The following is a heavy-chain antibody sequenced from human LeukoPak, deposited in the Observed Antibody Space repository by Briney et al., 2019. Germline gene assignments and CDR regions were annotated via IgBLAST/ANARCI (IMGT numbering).Heavy chain of an antibody. CDR1: GGPTSIISSSTYY. D-gene: IGHD6-25*01. J-gene: IGHJ4*02. Sequence: PSETLSLTCTVSGGPTSIISSSTYYWGWIRQAPGKGLEWIGSLYYGENSHYNPSLKSRATLSVDTSNNQFSLKLTSVTAADAAVYFCARQLPTATADTRGYFDYWGQGTVVTVSS. CDR3: ARQLPTATADTRGYFDY. CDR2: LYYGENS. V-gene: IGHV4-39*01.